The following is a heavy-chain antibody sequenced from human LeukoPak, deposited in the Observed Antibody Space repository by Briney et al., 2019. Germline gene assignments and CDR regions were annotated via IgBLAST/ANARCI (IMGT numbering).Heavy chain of an antibody. CDR3: AKSLYISSWYYDY. CDR2: IWYDGGNK. Sequence: QTGGSLRLSCAASGFTFSGYGMHGVRQAPGKGLEGVAVIWYDGGNKYYADSVKGRFTISRDNSKNTLYLQMNSLRAEDTAVYYCAKSLYISSWYYDYWGQGTLVTVSS. J-gene: IGHJ4*02. D-gene: IGHD6-13*01. V-gene: IGHV3-33*06. CDR1: GFTFSGYG.